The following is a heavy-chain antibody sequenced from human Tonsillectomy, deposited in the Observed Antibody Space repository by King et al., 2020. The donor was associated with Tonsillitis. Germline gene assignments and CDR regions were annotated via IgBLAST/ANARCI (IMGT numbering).Heavy chain of an antibody. CDR2: IRYDGSNK. J-gene: IGHJ4*02. Sequence: HVQLVESGGGVVQPGGSLRLSCAASGFTFSSYGMHWVRQAPGKGLEWVAFIRYDGSNKYYADSVKGRFTISRDNSKNTLYLQMNSLRAEDTAVYYCAKDWNIVVVPAAEPPPFDYWGQGTLVTVSS. V-gene: IGHV3-30*02. CDR3: AKDWNIVVVPAAEPPPFDY. D-gene: IGHD2-2*01. CDR1: GFTFSSYG.